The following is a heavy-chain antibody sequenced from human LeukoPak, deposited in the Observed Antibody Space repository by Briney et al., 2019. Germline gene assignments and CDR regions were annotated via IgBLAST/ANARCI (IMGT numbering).Heavy chain of an antibody. D-gene: IGHD6-13*01. CDR1: GFTFSSYS. CDR2: ISSSSSYI. Sequence: GGSLRLSCAASGFTFSSYSMNWVRQAPGKGLEWVSSISSSSSYIYYADSVKGRFTISRGNAKNSLYLQMNSLRAEDTAVYYCARVGPEAAAGMGNAFDIWGQGTMVTVSS. CDR3: ARVGPEAAAGMGNAFDI. J-gene: IGHJ3*02. V-gene: IGHV3-21*01.